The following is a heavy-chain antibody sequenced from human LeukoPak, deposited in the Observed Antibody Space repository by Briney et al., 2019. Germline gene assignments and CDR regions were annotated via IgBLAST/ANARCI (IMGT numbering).Heavy chain of an antibody. J-gene: IGHJ4*02. V-gene: IGHV3-33*01. Sequence: PGRSLRLSCAASGFTFSSYGMHWVRQAPGKGLEWEAVIWYDGSNKYYADSVKGRFTISRDNSKNTLYLQMNSLRAEDTAVYYCARDEYDYVWGSYRYTASYFDYWGQGTLVTVSS. D-gene: IGHD3-16*02. CDR1: GFTFSSYG. CDR2: IWYDGSNK. CDR3: ARDEYDYVWGSYRYTASYFDY.